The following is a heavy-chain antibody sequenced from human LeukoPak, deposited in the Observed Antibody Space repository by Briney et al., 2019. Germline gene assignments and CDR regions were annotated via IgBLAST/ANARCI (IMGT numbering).Heavy chain of an antibody. CDR3: ARGRHYYDSSGYYLRPRYYFDY. CDR2: INHSGST. CDR1: GGSFSGYY. Sequence: PSETLSLTCAVYGGSFSGYYWSWIRQPPGKGLEWIGEINHSGSTNYNPSLKSRVTISVDTSKNQFSLRLSSVTAADTAVYYCARGRHYYDSSGYYLRPRYYFDYWGQGTLVTVSS. D-gene: IGHD3-22*01. J-gene: IGHJ4*02. V-gene: IGHV4-34*01.